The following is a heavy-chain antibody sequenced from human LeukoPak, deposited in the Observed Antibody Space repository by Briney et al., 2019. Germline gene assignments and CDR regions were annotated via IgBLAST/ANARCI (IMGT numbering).Heavy chain of an antibody. CDR1: GYTFTVYY. Sequence: ASVKVSCKASGYTFTVYYMHWVRQASGQGLEYMGWINPNSGGTNYAQKFQGRVTMTRDTSISTAYMELSRLRSDDTAVYYCARERGPGTRYYYGMDVWGQGTTVTVSS. CDR2: INPNSGGT. V-gene: IGHV1-2*02. CDR3: ARERGPGTRYYYGMDV. J-gene: IGHJ6*02. D-gene: IGHD4-17*01.